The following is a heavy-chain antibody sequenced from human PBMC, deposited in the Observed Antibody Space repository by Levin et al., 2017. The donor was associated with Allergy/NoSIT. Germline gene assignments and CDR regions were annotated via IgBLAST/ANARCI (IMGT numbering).Heavy chain of an antibody. CDR2: IAWDGGDT. CDR1: GFAFDDYA. D-gene: IGHD1-26*01. Sequence: GESLKISCAASGFAFDDYAMHWVRQAPGTGLEWLGLEWVSLIAWDGGDTYYADSVKGRFTISRDNSKKSLYLQMNSLRAEDTALYYCAKARNSGYSIDALEMWGQGTMVTVSS. J-gene: IGHJ3*02. V-gene: IGHV3-43D*03. CDR3: AKARNSGYSIDALEM.